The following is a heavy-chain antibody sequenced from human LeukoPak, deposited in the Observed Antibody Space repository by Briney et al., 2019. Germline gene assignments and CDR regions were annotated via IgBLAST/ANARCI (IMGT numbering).Heavy chain of an antibody. CDR1: GFIFSNYG. V-gene: IGHV3-30*02. CDR3: AAEETVDCSGTSCYPP. CDR2: IRYDGSDK. D-gene: IGHD2-2*01. J-gene: IGHJ5*02. Sequence: GGSLRLSCGASGFIFSNYGMHWVRQVPGKGLEWVAFIRYDGSDKYYVDSVKGRFTISKDNSKNTLSLQMNSLRAEDTAVYYCAAEETVDCSGTSCYPPWGQGTLVTVSS.